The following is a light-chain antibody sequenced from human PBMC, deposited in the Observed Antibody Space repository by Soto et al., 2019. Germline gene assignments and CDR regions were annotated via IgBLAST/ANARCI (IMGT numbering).Light chain of an antibody. V-gene: IGKV3-15*01. CDR2: GAS. J-gene: IGKJ5*01. CDR3: QQYNNWPPT. Sequence: EIVMTQSPATLSVSPGERATLSCRASQSVSSNLAWYQQKPGQAPRLLIYGASTRATAIPARFSGSGSGTEFTLTISSRQSEDFAVYYCQQYNNWPPTFGQGTRLEIK. CDR1: QSVSSN.